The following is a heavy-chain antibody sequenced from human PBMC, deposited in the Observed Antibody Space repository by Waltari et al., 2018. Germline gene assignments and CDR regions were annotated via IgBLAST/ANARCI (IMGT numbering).Heavy chain of an antibody. D-gene: IGHD6-19*01. J-gene: IGHJ4*02. CDR2: IYYSGST. V-gene: IGHV4-39*01. CDR3: ARHTAGYSSGWTLDY. CDR1: GGSISSSSYY. Sequence: QLQLQESGPGLVKPSETLSLTCTVSGGSISSSSYYWGWIRQPPGKGLEWIGSIYYSGSTYYNPSLKNRVTISVDTSKNQFTLKLSSVTAADTAVYYCARHTAGYSSGWTLDYWGQGTLVTVSS.